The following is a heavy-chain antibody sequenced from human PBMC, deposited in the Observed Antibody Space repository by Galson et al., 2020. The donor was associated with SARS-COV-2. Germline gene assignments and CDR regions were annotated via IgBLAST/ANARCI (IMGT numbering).Heavy chain of an antibody. CDR3: ARDSERLSPGGGSSGFLYYGMDV. CDR1: GYMFTSFG. Sequence: ASVKVSCKASGYMFTSFGVSWVRQAPGQGLEWMAWISGYNGYTKYAQKFQGRVTLTTDTSTTTSYMELRNLRSDDTAVYYCARDSERLSPGGGSSGFLYYGMDVWGQGTTVTVSS. CDR2: ISGYNGYT. V-gene: IGHV1-18*01. J-gene: IGHJ6*01. D-gene: IGHD6-6*01.